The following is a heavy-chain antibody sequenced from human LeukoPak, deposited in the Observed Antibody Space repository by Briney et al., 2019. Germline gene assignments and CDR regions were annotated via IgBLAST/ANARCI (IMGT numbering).Heavy chain of an antibody. CDR3: LSGSGH. Sequence: GGSLRLSCAAGGFIFRNYWMGCVRQAPGKGLEWVANINEDGSEKYYVDSVKGRFIISRDNAKNSLYLQMNILRAEDTAVFYCLSGSGHCGQGTLVTVSS. V-gene: IGHV3-7*01. CDR2: INEDGSEK. J-gene: IGHJ4*02. D-gene: IGHD3-10*01. CDR1: GFIFRNYW.